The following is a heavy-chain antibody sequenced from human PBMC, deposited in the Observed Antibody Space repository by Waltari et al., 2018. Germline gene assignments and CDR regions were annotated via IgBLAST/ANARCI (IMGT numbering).Heavy chain of an antibody. CDR2: INHSGST. Sequence: QVQLQQWGAGLLKPSETLSLICAVYGGSFRGYYWHWIRQPRGKGLEWIGEINHSGSTNYNPSLKSRVTISVDTSKNQFSLKLSSVTAADTAVYYCARSGTHSSILWWPASRYFDLWGRGTLVTVSS. V-gene: IGHV4-34*01. CDR1: GGSFRGYY. J-gene: IGHJ2*01. CDR3: ARSGTHSSILWWPASRYFDL. D-gene: IGHD2-21*01.